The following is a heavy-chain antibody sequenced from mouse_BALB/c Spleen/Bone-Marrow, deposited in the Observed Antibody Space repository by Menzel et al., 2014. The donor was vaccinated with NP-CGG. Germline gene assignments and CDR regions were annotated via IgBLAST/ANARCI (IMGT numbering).Heavy chain of an antibody. Sequence: EVQRVESGAELVKPGASVKLSCTASGFNIKDTYMHWVKQRPEQGLEWIGRIDPANGNTKYDPKFQGKATITADTSSNTAYLQHSSLTSEDTAVYYCARRLLPYGLDYWGQGTSVTVSS. CDR2: IDPANGNT. CDR3: ARRLLPYGLDY. J-gene: IGHJ4*01. D-gene: IGHD2-3*01. V-gene: IGHV14-3*02. CDR1: GFNIKDTY.